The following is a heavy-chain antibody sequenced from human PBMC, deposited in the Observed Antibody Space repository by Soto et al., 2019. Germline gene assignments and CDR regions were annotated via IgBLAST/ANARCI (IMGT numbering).Heavy chain of an antibody. J-gene: IGHJ6*02. D-gene: IGHD6-13*01. CDR3: AHRPGTYSSSWYYYYGMDV. CDR2: IYWDDDK. CDR1: GFSLSTSGVG. V-gene: IGHV2-5*02. Sequence: QITLKESGPTLVKPTQTLTLTCTFSGFSLSTSGVGVGWIRQPPGKALEWLALIYWDDDKRYSPSLKSRLTINKDTSKNQVVLTMTNMDPVDTATYYCAHRPGTYSSSWYYYYGMDVWGQGTTVTVSS.